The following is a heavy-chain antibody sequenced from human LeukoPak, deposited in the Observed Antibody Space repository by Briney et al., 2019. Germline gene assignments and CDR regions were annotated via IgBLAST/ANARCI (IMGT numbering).Heavy chain of an antibody. CDR3: ARPDYFASHD. J-gene: IGHJ4*02. V-gene: IGHV5-51*01. Sequence: MRGESLKISCKASGYNFPKSWIGWVRQMTGKGLEWMAIIYPDDSRIKYSPSFQGQVTISADRSINTAYLQWSSLRASDTAMYYCARPDYFASHDWGQGTLVTVSS. D-gene: IGHD2/OR15-2a*01. CDR1: GYNFPKSW. CDR2: IYPDDSRI.